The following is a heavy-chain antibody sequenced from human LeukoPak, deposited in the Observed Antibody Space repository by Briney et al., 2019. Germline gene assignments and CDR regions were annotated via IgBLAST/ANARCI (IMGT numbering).Heavy chain of an antibody. CDR2: VKSNIDGATT. J-gene: IGHJ4*02. Sequence: TGGSLRLSCAASGFTFRNAWMSWVRQAPGKGLEWLGRVKSNIDGATTDYAAPVRGRFTISRDDSKNTVYLQMNSLKTEDTAVYHCTACNGDCYMVYWGQGTLVTVSS. D-gene: IGHD2-21*02. CDR1: GFTFRNAW. V-gene: IGHV3-15*01. CDR3: TACNGDCYMVY.